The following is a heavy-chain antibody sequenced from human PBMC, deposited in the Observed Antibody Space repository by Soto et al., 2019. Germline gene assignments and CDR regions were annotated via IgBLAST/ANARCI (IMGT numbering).Heavy chain of an antibody. CDR1: GFTFSSYA. Sequence: EVQLLESGGGLVQPGGSLRLSCAASGFTFSSYAMSWVCQAPGKGLEWVSAISGGGGSTYYADSVKGRFTISRDNSKNTVYLQMNSLRAEDTAVYYCAKVVYSGYDSDAFDYWGQGTLVTVSS. V-gene: IGHV3-23*01. CDR3: AKVVYSGYDSDAFDY. D-gene: IGHD5-12*01. J-gene: IGHJ4*02. CDR2: ISGGGGST.